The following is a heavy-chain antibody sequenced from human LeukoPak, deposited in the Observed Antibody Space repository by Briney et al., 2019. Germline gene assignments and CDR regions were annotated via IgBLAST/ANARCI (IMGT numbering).Heavy chain of an antibody. CDR2: INSDGSST. Sequence: GGSLRLSCAASGFTFSSYWMHWVRQAPGKGLVWVSRINSDGSSTSYADSVKGRFTISRDNAKNTLYLQMNSLRAEDTAVYYCARLYYDILTGYDAFDIWGQGTMVTVSS. J-gene: IGHJ3*02. CDR3: ARLYYDILTGYDAFDI. CDR1: GFTFSSYW. D-gene: IGHD3-9*01. V-gene: IGHV3-74*01.